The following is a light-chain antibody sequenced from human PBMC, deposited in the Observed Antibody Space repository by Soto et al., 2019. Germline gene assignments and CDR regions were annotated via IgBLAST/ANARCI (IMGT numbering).Light chain of an antibody. Sequence: QSALTQPASVSGSPGQSITISCTGTSSDVGGYNSVSWYQQHPGKAPKLMINDVTNRPSGISNRFSGSKSGNTASLTISGLQAEDEADYYCTSYTRRSAPNYVFGTGTKVTVL. CDR3: TSYTRRSAPNYV. CDR2: DVT. V-gene: IGLV2-14*03. J-gene: IGLJ1*01. CDR1: SSDVGGYNS.